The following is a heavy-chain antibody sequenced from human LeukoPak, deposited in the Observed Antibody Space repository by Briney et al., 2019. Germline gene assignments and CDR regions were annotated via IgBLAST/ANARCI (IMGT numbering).Heavy chain of an antibody. CDR3: ARALYHTFDY. D-gene: IGHD2-2*01. V-gene: IGHV1-18*01. CDR2: ISADNGNT. J-gene: IGHJ4*02. Sequence: GASVKVSCKASGGTFSSYAISWVRQAPGQGLEGMGWISADNGNTNYVQKFQGRVTMTTDTSTSTAYMELRSLRSDDTAVYYCARALYHTFDYWGQGTLVTVSS. CDR1: GGTFSSYA.